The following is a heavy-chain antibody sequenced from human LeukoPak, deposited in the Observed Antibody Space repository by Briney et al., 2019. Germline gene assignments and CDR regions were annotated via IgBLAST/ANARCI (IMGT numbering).Heavy chain of an antibody. CDR3: AKNSGYNWQYFFDY. J-gene: IGHJ4*02. Sequence: PGGSLRLSCGVSGITLSNYAMSWVRQAPGKGLEWVAGLSGSAGGTTYADSVKGRFTISRDNSKNTLYLQMNSLRAEDVAVYFCAKNSGYNWQYFFDYWGQGTLVTVSS. CDR2: LSGSAGGT. V-gene: IGHV3-23*01. D-gene: IGHD6-25*01. CDR1: GITLSNYA.